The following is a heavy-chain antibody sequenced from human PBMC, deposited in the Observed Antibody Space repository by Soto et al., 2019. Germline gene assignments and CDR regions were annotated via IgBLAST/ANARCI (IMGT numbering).Heavy chain of an antibody. V-gene: IGHV1-46*01. CDR3: ERDQIDRYDHNPQEYYYFGLDV. D-gene: IGHD3-22*01. CDR1: GYTFTSYY. CDR2: INPSGGTS. J-gene: IGHJ6*02. Sequence: VSVKVSSNASGYTFTSYYIHWVRQAPGQGLEWMGGINPSGGTSTSAQKFQGRVTMTTDTSTSTASLELSSLRSKDTAVFYCERDQIDRYDHNPQEYYYFGLDVWGQGTMVTVSS.